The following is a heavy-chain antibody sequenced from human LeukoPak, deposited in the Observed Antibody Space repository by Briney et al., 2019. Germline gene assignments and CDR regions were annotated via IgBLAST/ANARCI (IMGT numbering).Heavy chain of an antibody. CDR2: INSDGSTT. Sequence: PGGSLRLSCAASGFTFSTYWMHWVRQLPGKGLVWVSRINSDGSTTNYADAVKGRFTISRDNAKNTLYLEMNSLRAEDTAVYYCAKDRGTPYSSSWDSSFYFDSWGQGTLVTVSS. CDR1: GFTFSTYW. V-gene: IGHV3-74*01. J-gene: IGHJ4*02. CDR3: AKDRGTPYSSSWDSSFYFDS. D-gene: IGHD6-13*01.